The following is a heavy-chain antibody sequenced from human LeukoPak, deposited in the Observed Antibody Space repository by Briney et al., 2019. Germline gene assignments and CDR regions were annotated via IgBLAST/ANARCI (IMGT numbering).Heavy chain of an antibody. Sequence: PSETLSLTCTVSGGSISSYYWSWIRQPPGKGLEWIGCIYTSGSTNYNPSLKSRVTISVDTSKNQFSPKLSSVTAADTAVYYCAGFTMVRGAYESGYWGQGTLVTVSS. D-gene: IGHD3-10*01. CDR3: AGFTMVRGAYESGY. V-gene: IGHV4-4*09. CDR2: IYTSGST. CDR1: GGSISSYY. J-gene: IGHJ4*02.